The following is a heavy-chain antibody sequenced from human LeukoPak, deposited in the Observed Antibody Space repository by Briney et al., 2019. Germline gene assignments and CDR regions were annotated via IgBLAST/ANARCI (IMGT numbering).Heavy chain of an antibody. Sequence: GGSLTLSCAASGFTVSSNYMSWVRQAPGKGLEWVSVMYSGRSTYYADSVTGRFTISRGNSKNTLYLQMNRLRAEDTAVYYCAKDLQTGYSSGWYTYYYGMDVWGQGTTVTVSS. D-gene: IGHD6-19*01. CDR3: AKDLQTGYSSGWYTYYYGMDV. CDR2: MYSGRST. V-gene: IGHV3-53*01. J-gene: IGHJ6*02. CDR1: GFTVSSNY.